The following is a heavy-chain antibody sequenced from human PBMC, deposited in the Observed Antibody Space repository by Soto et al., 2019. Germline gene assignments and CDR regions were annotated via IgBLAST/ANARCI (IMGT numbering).Heavy chain of an antibody. CDR3: ARPTKGGSYYAFDI. D-gene: IGHD1-26*01. V-gene: IGHV1-2*04. Sequence: ASVKVSCKASGYTFTGYYMHWVRQAPGQGLEWMGWINPNSGGTNYAQKFQGWVTMTRDTSISTAYMELSRLRSDDTAVYYCARPTKGGSYYAFDIWGQGTMVTVSS. CDR1: GYTFTGYY. CDR2: INPNSGGT. J-gene: IGHJ3*02.